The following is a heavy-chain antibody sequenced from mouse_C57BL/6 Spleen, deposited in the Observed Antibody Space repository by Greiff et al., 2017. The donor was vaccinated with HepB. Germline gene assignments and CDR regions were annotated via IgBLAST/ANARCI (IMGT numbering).Heavy chain of an antibody. Sequence: VQLQQSGPELVKPGASVKISCKASGYTFTDYYMNWVKQSHGKSLEWIGDINPNNGGTSYNQKFKGKATLTVDKSSSTAYMELRSLTSEDSAVYYCARREGYYGSSPYWGQGTLVTVSA. J-gene: IGHJ3*01. CDR2: INPNNGGT. V-gene: IGHV1-26*01. D-gene: IGHD1-1*01. CDR3: ARREGYYGSSPY. CDR1: GYTFTDYY.